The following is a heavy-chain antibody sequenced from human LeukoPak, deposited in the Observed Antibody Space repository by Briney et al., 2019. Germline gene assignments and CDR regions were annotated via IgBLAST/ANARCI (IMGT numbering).Heavy chain of an antibody. D-gene: IGHD6-19*01. V-gene: IGHV5-51*01. Sequence: GESLKISCKGSGYSFTSYWIGWVRQMPGTGLEWMGIIYPGDSDTRYSPSFQGQVTISADKSISTAYLQWSSLKASDTAMYYCASHTIAVAGHDAFDIWGQGTMVTVSS. J-gene: IGHJ3*02. CDR3: ASHTIAVAGHDAFDI. CDR1: GYSFTSYW. CDR2: IYPGDSDT.